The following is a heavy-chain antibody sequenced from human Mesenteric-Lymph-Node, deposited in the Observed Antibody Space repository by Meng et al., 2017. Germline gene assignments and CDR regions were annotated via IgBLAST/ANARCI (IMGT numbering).Heavy chain of an antibody. Sequence: QVQLVQSGAGVKKPGASVKVSCKASGYTFTSYAMHWVRQAPGQRLEWMGWINAGNGNTKYSQKFQGRVTITRDTSASTAYMELSSLRSEDTAVYYCARDKLKTFDPWGQGTLVTVSS. J-gene: IGHJ5*02. CDR2: INAGNGNT. CDR3: ARDKLKTFDP. CDR1: GYTFTSYA. V-gene: IGHV1-3*01.